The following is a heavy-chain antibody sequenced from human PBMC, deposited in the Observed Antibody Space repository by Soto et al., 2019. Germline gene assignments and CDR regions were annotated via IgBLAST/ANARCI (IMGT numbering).Heavy chain of an antibody. V-gene: IGHV3-23*01. D-gene: IGHD6-19*01. CDR2: ISGSGRST. Sequence: PGGSLRLSCEASGFTLSSYAMGWVRQAPGKGREWASAISGSGRSTYYADPVKGPFTISRDNSNNTLYLQMNSLRAEDTAVYYCATDRVSSYYYYYMDVWGKGTTVTVSS. CDR3: ATDRVSSYYYYYMDV. CDR1: GFTLSSYA. J-gene: IGHJ6*03.